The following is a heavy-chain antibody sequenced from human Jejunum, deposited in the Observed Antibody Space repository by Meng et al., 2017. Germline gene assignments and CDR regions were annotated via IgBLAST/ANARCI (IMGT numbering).Heavy chain of an antibody. CDR1: AYTFTNYD. V-gene: IGHV7-4-1*02. Sequence: QGHLVQSGSELKKPGASVKVSCMASAYTFTNYDKNWGRQAPGQGLEWMGWINTKTGNPMYAQGFTGRFVFSLDTSVSTAHLHISTLTPEDTAVYYCATSGGGFNYWGQGTLVTVSS. CDR2: INTKTGNP. D-gene: IGHD3-16*01. CDR3: ATSGGGFNY. J-gene: IGHJ4*02.